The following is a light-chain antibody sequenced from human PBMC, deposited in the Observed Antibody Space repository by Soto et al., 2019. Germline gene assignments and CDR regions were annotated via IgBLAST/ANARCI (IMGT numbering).Light chain of an antibody. CDR2: DTS. Sequence: EIVLTQSPGTLSLSPGERATLSYRASQSVSSSYLGWFQQRPGQAPRLLIYDTSNRATGIPDRFSGSGSGTDFTLTISRLEPEDFAVYYCQQYSGPPYTLGQGTKLQIK. V-gene: IGKV3-20*01. CDR1: QSVSSSY. J-gene: IGKJ2*01. CDR3: QQYSGPPYT.